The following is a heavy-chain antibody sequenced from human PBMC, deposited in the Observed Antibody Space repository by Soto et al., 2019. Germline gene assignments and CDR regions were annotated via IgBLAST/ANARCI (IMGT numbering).Heavy chain of an antibody. Sequence: QVQLVESGGGVVQPGTSLRVSCVGSGFTFRSYVIHWVRQPPGKGLEWVALTSYDGSDKYYDDSVRGRFTISGDNSRNTVDLQMDSLRLEDTALYYCARWGTTGGLDVWGQGTLVSVSS. CDR1: GFTFRSYV. CDR3: ARWGTTGGLDV. CDR2: TSYDGSDK. D-gene: IGHD3-16*01. J-gene: IGHJ1*01. V-gene: IGHV3-30*19.